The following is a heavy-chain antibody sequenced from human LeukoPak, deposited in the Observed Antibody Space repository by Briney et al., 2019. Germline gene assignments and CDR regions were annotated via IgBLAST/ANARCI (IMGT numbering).Heavy chain of an antibody. Sequence: GESLKISCKGSGYSFTSYWIGWVRQMPGKGLEWMGIIYPGDTDTRYSPSFQGQVTISADKSISTAYLQSRSLQASDTAMYYCARFPISMVPGVIIGGWIGGGFDYWGQGTLVTVSS. V-gene: IGHV5-51*01. CDR1: GYSFTSYW. J-gene: IGHJ4*02. D-gene: IGHD3-10*01. CDR3: ARFPISMVPGVIIGGWIGGGFDY. CDR2: IYPGDTDT.